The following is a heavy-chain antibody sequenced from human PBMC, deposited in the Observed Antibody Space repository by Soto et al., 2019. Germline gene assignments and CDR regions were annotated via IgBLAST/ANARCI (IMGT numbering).Heavy chain of an antibody. J-gene: IGHJ4*02. V-gene: IGHV1-8*01. CDR2: MNPNSGHT. D-gene: IGHD2-2*01. CDR1: GYTFTSHD. CDR3: ASDMSTM. Sequence: QVQLVQSGAEVKKPGASVKVSCKASGYTFTSHDINWMRQATGQGLEWMGWMNPNSGHTNYAQKFQGRVTMTRDTSISTAYTELTSLRSEDTGIYYCASDMSTMWGQGTLVTVSS.